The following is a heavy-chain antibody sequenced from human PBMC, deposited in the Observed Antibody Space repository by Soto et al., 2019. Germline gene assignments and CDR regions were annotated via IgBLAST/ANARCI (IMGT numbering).Heavy chain of an antibody. CDR1: GGSISSGDYY. D-gene: IGHD6-19*01. Sequence: SETLSLTCTVSGGSISSGDYYWSWIRQPPGKGLEWIGYIYYSGSTYYNPSLKSRVTISVDTSKNQFSLNLSSVTAADTAVYYCARERPDGCKLDPWGQGTRVTVSS. CDR3: ARERPDGCKLDP. V-gene: IGHV4-30-4*01. J-gene: IGHJ5*02. CDR2: IYYSGST.